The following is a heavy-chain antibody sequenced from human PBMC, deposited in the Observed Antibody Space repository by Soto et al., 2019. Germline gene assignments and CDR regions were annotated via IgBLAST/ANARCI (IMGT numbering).Heavy chain of an antibody. CDR3: AGDLWSASAYYYSGMDV. CDR1: GGSISSGDYY. D-gene: IGHD3-3*01. Sequence: LSLTCSVSGGSISSGDYYWTCIRQSPGKGLEYIGYVYYVGNTYYNPSLKSRVTVSMDTSKNQFSLKLSSVTAADTAVYFCAGDLWSASAYYYSGMDVWGQGIAVTVSS. V-gene: IGHV4-30-4*08. CDR2: VYYVGNT. J-gene: IGHJ6*02.